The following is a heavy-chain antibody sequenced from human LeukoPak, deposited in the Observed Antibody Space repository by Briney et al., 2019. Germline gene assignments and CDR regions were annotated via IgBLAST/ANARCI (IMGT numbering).Heavy chain of an antibody. Sequence: GGSLRLSCAASGFTFSSYGMHWVRQAPGKGLEWVAFIRYDGSNKYYADSVKGRFTISRDNDKNSLYLQMNSLRAEDTAVYYCARDGYSSGYLKALDYWGQGTQLTVSS. CDR1: GFTFSSYG. CDR2: IRYDGSNK. J-gene: IGHJ4*02. D-gene: IGHD5-18*01. CDR3: ARDGYSSGYLKALDY. V-gene: IGHV3-30*02.